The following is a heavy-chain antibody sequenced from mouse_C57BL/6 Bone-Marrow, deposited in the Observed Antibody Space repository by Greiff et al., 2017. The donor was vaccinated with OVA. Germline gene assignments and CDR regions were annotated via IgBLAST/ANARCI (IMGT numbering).Heavy chain of an antibody. J-gene: IGHJ2*01. CDR3: ARGLYYDYDGYFDY. CDR2: INYDGSST. D-gene: IGHD2-4*01. Sequence: EVQLVDSEGGLVQPGSSMKLSCTASGFTFSDYYMAWVRQVPEKGLEWVANINYDGSSTYYLDSLKSRFIISRDNAKNILYLQMSSLKSEDTATYYCARGLYYDYDGYFDYWGQGTTLTVSS. CDR1: GFTFSDYY. V-gene: IGHV5-16*01.